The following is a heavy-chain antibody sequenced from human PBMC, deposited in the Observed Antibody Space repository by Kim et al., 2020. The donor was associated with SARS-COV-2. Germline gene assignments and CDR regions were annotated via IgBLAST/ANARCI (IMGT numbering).Heavy chain of an antibody. J-gene: IGHJ4*02. V-gene: IGHV7-4-1*02. Sequence: ASVKVSCKASGYIFSSYAMNWVRQAPGQGLEWMGWINTNTGNPTYAQGFTGRFVLSLDTSVSKAYLRISSLKAEDTAVYYCARDKFRDYVDYWGPGTLVTVSS. CDR2: INTNTGNP. CDR3: ARDKFRDYVDY. CDR1: GYIFSSYA.